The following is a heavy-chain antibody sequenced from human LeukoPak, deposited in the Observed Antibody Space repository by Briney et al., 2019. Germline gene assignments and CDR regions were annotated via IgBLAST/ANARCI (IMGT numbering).Heavy chain of an antibody. CDR3: ARARDVEMATSD. CDR2: INPNSGGT. J-gene: IGHJ4*02. CDR1: GGTFSSYA. V-gene: IGHV1-2*02. Sequence: ASVKVSCKASGGTFSSYAISWVRQAPGQGLEWMGWINPNSGGTNYAQKFQGRVTMTRDTSISTAYMELSRLRSDDTAVYYCARARDVEMATSDWGQGTLVTVSS. D-gene: IGHD5-24*01.